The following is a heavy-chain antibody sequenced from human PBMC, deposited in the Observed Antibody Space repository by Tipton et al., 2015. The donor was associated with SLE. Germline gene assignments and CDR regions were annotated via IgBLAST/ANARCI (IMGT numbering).Heavy chain of an antibody. CDR3: AGYYNYMDV. J-gene: IGHJ6*03. V-gene: IGHV4-59*01. D-gene: IGHD3-10*01. CDR2: IYYSGST. CDR1: GGSINSDY. Sequence: TLSLTCTVSGGSINSDYWSWIRQPPGKGLEWIGYIYYSGSTNYNPSLRSRVTMSLDMSKNQFSLKLSSVTAADTAVYYCAGYYNYMDVWGKGTTITVSS.